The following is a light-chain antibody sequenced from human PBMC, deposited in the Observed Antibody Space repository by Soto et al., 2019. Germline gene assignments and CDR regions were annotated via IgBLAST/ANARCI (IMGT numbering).Light chain of an antibody. CDR2: ANS. CDR1: SSNIGAGYD. CDR3: QSYDSSLTGYV. Sequence: QSVLTQPPSVSGAPGQRVTISCTGSSSNIGAGYDVHWYQQLPGTAPRLLIYANSNRPSGVPDRFSGSKSGTSASLAITGLQAEDEADYYCQSYDSSLTGYVFGPGTKLTVL. J-gene: IGLJ1*01. V-gene: IGLV1-40*01.